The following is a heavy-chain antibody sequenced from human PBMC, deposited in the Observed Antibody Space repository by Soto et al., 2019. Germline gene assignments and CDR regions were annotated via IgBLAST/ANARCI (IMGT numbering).Heavy chain of an antibody. CDR3: ARVTAMVMWFDP. CDR2: ISAYNGNT. D-gene: IGHD5-18*01. J-gene: IGHJ5*02. CDR1: GYTFTSYG. Sequence: ASVKVSCKASGYTFTSYGISWVRQAPGQGLEWMGWISAYNGNTNYAQKLQGRVTMTTDTSTSTAYMELRSLGSDDTAVYYCARVTAMVMWFDPWGQGTLVTVSS. V-gene: IGHV1-18*04.